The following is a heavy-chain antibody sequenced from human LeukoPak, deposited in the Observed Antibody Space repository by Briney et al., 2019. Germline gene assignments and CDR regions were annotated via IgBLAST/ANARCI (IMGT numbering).Heavy chain of an antibody. D-gene: IGHD1-26*01. J-gene: IGHJ4*02. CDR2: ISYDGSNK. CDR3: AKGGKWDVTPFDY. V-gene: IGHV3-30*18. CDR1: GFTFSSYG. Sequence: GGSLRLSRAASGFTFSSYGMHWVRQAPGKGLEWVAVISYDGSNKYYADSVKGRFTISRDNSKNTLYLQVNSLRAEDTAVYYCAKGGKWDVTPFDYWGQGTLVTVSS.